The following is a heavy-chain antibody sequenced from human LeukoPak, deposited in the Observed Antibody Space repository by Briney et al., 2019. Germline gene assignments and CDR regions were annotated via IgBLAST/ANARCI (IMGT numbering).Heavy chain of an antibody. D-gene: IGHD2-21*01. Sequence: ASVDVSCKTSVYTFSSYGISWLRQAPGQGLEWMGWISTWNVNTNYAQKFQGRVTMTTDTSTTTLCMEVRSLRSDDTAVYYCARDHGHKSVDYWGQGTLVTVSS. CDR3: ARDHGHKSVDY. CDR1: VYTFSSYG. J-gene: IGHJ4*02. V-gene: IGHV1-18*01. CDR2: ISTWNVNT.